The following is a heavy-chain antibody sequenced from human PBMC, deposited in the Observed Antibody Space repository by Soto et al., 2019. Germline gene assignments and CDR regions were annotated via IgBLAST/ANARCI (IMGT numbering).Heavy chain of an antibody. V-gene: IGHV4-59*08. Sequence: PSETLSLTCTVSGGSISSYYWSWIRQPPGKGLEWIGYIYYSGSTNYNPSLKSRVTISVDTSKNQFSLKLGSVTAADTAVYYCARGNVVAIDYWGQGTLVTVSS. D-gene: IGHD2-21*01. CDR2: IYYSGST. CDR1: GGSISSYY. J-gene: IGHJ4*02. CDR3: ARGNVVAIDY.